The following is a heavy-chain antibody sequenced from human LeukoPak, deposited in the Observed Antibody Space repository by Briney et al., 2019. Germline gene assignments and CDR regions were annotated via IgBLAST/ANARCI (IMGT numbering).Heavy chain of an antibody. CDR2: ISGSGGST. J-gene: IGHJ4*02. V-gene: IGHV3-23*01. D-gene: IGHD1-26*01. CDR1: GFTFSSYA. Sequence: QTEGSLRLSCAASGFTFSSYAMSWVRQAPGKGLEWVSAISGSGGSTYYADSVKGRFTISRDNSKNTLYLQMNSLRAEDTAVYYCARDVWELLLEYWGQGTLVTVSS. CDR3: ARDVWELLLEY.